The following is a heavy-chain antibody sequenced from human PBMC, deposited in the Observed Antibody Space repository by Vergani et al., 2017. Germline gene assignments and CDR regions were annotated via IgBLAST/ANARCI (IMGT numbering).Heavy chain of an antibody. J-gene: IGHJ5*02. CDR3: ARGNWFDP. Sequence: QVQLQESGPGLVKPSETLSLTCTVSGGSVSSGSYYWSWIRQPPGKGLEWIGYIYYSGSTNYNPSLKSRVTISVDTSKNQFSLKLSSVTAADTAVYYCARGNWFDPWGQGTLVTVSS. CDR2: IYYSGST. CDR1: GGSVSSGSYY. V-gene: IGHV4-61*01.